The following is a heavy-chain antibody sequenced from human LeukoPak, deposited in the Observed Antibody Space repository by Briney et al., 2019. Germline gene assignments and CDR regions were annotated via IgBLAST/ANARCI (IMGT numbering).Heavy chain of an antibody. CDR3: ARDEEPFYYDFWSGYYTHDYYFDY. CDR2: INTNTGNP. Sequence: ASVKVSCKASGYTFTSYAMNWVRQAPGQGLEWMGWINTNTGNPTYAQGFTGRFVFSLDTSVSTAYLQISSLKAEDTAVYYCARDEEPFYYDFWSGYYTHDYYFDYWGQGTLVTVSS. V-gene: IGHV7-4-1*02. J-gene: IGHJ4*02. CDR1: GYTFTSYA. D-gene: IGHD3-3*01.